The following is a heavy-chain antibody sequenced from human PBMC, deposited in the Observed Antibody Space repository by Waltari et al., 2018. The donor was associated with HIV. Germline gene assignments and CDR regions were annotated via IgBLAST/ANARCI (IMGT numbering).Heavy chain of an antibody. Sequence: VHLLQSGAEVKLPGASVSVPCKPSGYLFPNSRVSWVRQAPGQGLEWLGWISGYNANTNYAQRLQGRVTLTTDTSTSTAYMELRSLRSDDTAVYYCARGLGGSYYYGVDVWGQGTTVTVS. V-gene: IGHV1-18*01. J-gene: IGHJ6*02. CDR2: ISGYNANT. CDR3: ARGLGGSYYYGVDV. CDR1: GYLFPNSR.